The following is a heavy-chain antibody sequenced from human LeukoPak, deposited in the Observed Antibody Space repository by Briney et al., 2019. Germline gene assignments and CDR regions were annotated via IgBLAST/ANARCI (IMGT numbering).Heavy chain of an antibody. CDR1: GGSISSYY. J-gene: IGHJ4*02. CDR2: IYYSGST. CDR3: ARDRRNWNYDYFDY. D-gene: IGHD1-7*01. Sequence: PSETLSLTCTVSGGSISSYYWSWIRQPPGKGLEWIGYIYYSGSTNYNPSLKSRFTISVDTSKHQFSLKLSSVTAADTAVYYCARDRRNWNYDYFDYWGQGTLVTVSS. V-gene: IGHV4-59*01.